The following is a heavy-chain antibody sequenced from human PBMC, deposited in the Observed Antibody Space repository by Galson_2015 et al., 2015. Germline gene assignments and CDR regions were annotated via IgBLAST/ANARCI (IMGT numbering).Heavy chain of an antibody. D-gene: IGHD7-27*01. CDR2: IYSGGST. CDR1: GLTVSSNY. Sequence: SLRLSCAAPGLTVSSNYMSWVRQAPGKGLEWVSIIYSGGSTNYADSVKGRFTISRDSSKNTLYLQMNSLRAEDTAVYYCARVSRETLGTGEHWYFELCGRGTLVPVSS. V-gene: IGHV3-53*01. CDR3: ARVSRETLGTGEHWYFEL. J-gene: IGHJ2*01.